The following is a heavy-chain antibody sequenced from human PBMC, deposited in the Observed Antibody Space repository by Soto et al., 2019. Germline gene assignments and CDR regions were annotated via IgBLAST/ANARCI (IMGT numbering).Heavy chain of an antibody. CDR1: GFTFSSYS. D-gene: IGHD6-13*01. CDR2: ITSRGTTV. CDR3: ARGSSNWAYYFDF. J-gene: IGHJ4*02. V-gene: IGHV3-48*02. Sequence: EVHLVESGGGLVQPGGSLRLSCAASGFTFSSYSLNWVRQAPGKGLEWVSYITSRGTTVYYADSVRGRFTISRDNAKNSLYLQMNSLRDDDTAVYYCARGSSNWAYYFDFWGQGTLVTVSS.